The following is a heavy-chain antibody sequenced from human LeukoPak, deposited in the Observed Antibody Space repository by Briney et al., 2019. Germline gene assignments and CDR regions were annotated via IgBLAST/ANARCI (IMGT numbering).Heavy chain of an antibody. Sequence: GGSLRLSCAASGFTFSSYEMNWVRQAPGKGLEWVSYISTSGSTLYYADSAKGRFTISRDNAKNSLYLQMNSLRAEDTAVYYCGRAEGSGWYPFDYWGQGTLVTVSS. CDR2: ISTSGSTL. CDR3: GRAEGSGWYPFDY. V-gene: IGHV3-48*03. CDR1: GFTFSSYE. J-gene: IGHJ4*02. D-gene: IGHD6-19*01.